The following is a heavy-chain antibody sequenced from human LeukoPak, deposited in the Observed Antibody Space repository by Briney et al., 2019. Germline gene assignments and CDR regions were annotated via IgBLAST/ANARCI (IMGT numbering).Heavy chain of an antibody. D-gene: IGHD3-22*01. V-gene: IGHV3-11*01. J-gene: IGHJ2*01. CDR1: GFTFSDYY. Sequence: GGSLRLSCAASGFTFSDYYKSWIRQAPGKGLEWVSYISSSGSTIYYADSVKGRFTISRDNAKNSLYLQMNSLRAEDTAVYYCARASTCYYDSSGYYPLDLWGRGTLVTVSS. CDR3: ARASTCYYDSSGYYPLDL. CDR2: ISSSGSTI.